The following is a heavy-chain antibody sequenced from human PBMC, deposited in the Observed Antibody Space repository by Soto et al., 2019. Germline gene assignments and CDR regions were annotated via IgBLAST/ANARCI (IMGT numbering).Heavy chain of an antibody. V-gene: IGHV4-39*01. CDR1: VGSISSSSYY. CDR2: IYYSGST. Sequence: SETLSLTCTVSVGSISSSSYYWGWIRQPPGKGLEWIGSIYYSGSTYYNPSLKSRVTISVDTSKNQFSLKLSSVTAADTAVYYCARHYYDSKILAFDIWGQGTMVTVSS. CDR3: ARHYYDSKILAFDI. D-gene: IGHD3-22*01. J-gene: IGHJ3*02.